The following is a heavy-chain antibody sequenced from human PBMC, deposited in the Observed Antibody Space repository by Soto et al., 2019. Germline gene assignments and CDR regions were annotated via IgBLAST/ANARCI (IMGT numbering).Heavy chain of an antibody. Sequence: SETLSLTCTVSGGSISSYYWSWIRQPPGKGLEWIGYIYYSGSTNYNPSLKSRVTISVDTSKNQFSLKLSSVTAADTAVYYCARVWNDVKLALRFVPGYWFDPWGQGTLVTVSS. CDR1: GGSISSYY. J-gene: IGHJ5*02. D-gene: IGHD1-1*01. CDR2: IYYSGST. CDR3: ARVWNDVKLALRFVPGYWFDP. V-gene: IGHV4-59*01.